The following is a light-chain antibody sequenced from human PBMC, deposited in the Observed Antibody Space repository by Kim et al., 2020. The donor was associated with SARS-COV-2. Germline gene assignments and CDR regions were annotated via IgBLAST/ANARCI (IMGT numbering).Light chain of an antibody. V-gene: IGKV1-12*01. CDR1: QGIRNW. CDR3: QQINSVPLT. CDR2: DAT. J-gene: IGKJ4*01. Sequence: ASAGDRVTITCRASQGIRNWLAWYQQKPGKAPKLLIHDATRLESGVPSRFSGSGSGTDFTLTISSLRPEDSATYYCQQINSVPLTFGGGTKVEIK.